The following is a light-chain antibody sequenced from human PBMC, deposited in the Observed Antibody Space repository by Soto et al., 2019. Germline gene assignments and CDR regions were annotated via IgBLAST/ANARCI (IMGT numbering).Light chain of an antibody. CDR3: HQHHDWPLT. J-gene: IGKJ4*01. CDR1: QTVSIN. V-gene: IGKV3-11*01. CDR2: DVS. Sequence: EIVLTQSPATLSLSPGGRATLSCRASQTVSINLAWYQQRPDQAPRLLIYDVSNRATGIPARFSGSGSGTDFTLTISSLEPEDFAVYYCHQHHDWPLTFGGGTKVEIQ.